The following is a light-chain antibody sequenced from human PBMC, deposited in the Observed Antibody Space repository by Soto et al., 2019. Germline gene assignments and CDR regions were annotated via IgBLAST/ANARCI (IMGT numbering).Light chain of an antibody. Sequence: ASLCDTVTITCRSSQRITGWLAWYQQKPGKGPQLLIYDASSLESGVPPRFSGSGSGTEFTLTISNLQPDDFATYYCQQYSSYSPITFGQGTRLEIK. CDR1: QRITGW. V-gene: IGKV1-5*01. J-gene: IGKJ5*01. CDR2: DAS. CDR3: QQYSSYSPIT.